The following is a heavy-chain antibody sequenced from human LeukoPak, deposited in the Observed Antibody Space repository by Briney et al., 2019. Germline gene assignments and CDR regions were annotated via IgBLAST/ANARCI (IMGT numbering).Heavy chain of an antibody. CDR3: ATRVQLELPYFDY. CDR2: FDPEDGET. J-gene: IGHJ4*02. V-gene: IGHV1-24*01. D-gene: IGHD1-7*01. Sequence: ASVKVSCKVSGYTLTELSMHWVRQAPGKGLEWMGGFDPEDGETIYAQKFQGRVTTTEDTSTDTAYMELSSLRSEDTAVYYCATRVQLELPYFDYWGQGTLVTVSS. CDR1: GYTLTELS.